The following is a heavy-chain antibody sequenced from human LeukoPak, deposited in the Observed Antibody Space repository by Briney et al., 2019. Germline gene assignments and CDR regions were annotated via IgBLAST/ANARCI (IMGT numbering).Heavy chain of an antibody. CDR2: INPNSGGT. CDR3: ARVVRDYGDLHFDY. CDR1: GYTFTGYY. D-gene: IGHD4-17*01. J-gene: IGHJ4*02. Sequence: ASVKVSCKASGYTFTGYYMHWVRQAPGQGLEWMGRINPNSGGTNYAQKFQGRVTMTRDTSISTAYMELSRLRSDDTAVYYCARVVRDYGDLHFDYWGQGTLVTVSS. V-gene: IGHV1-2*06.